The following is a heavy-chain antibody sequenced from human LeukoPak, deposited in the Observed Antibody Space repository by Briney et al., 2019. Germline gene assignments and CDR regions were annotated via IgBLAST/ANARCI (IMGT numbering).Heavy chain of an antibody. J-gene: IGHJ4*02. Sequence: SETLFLTCTVSGGSVSSGLYYRSWIRQPPGEGLEGLEYIPYTYSGSTNYHRSLKSRVTISGDTSKNQFSLKRSSVTAADSAVYYCARMRHGDYFDYWGQGTRVTVSP. D-gene: IGHD4-17*01. V-gene: IGHV4-61*01. CDR1: GGSVSSGLYY. CDR3: ARMRHGDYFDY. CDR2: IPYTYSGST.